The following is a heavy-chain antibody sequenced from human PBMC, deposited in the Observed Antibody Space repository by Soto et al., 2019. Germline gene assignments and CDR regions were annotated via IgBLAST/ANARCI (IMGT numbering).Heavy chain of an antibody. V-gene: IGHV3-23*01. CDR1: GFTFSSYA. J-gene: IGHJ3*02. Sequence: GSLRLSCAASGFTFSSYAMSWVRQAPGKGLEWVSAISGSGGSTYYADSVKGRFTISRDNSKNTLYLQMNSLRAEYMSVYYCAMSSGSYMAPYAFDIWGQGTMVTVSS. D-gene: IGHD3-10*01. CDR2: ISGSGGST. CDR3: AMSSGSYMAPYAFDI.